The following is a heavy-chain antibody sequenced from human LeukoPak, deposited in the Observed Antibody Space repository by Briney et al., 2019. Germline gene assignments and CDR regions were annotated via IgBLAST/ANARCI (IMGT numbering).Heavy chain of an antibody. CDR2: IYYSGST. J-gene: IGHJ3*02. V-gene: IGHV4-59*01. Sequence: SETLSLTCGVSGGSISSYYWSWIRQPPGKGLEWIGYIYYSGSTNYNPSLKSRVTIPVDTPKHHLSLQLSSATAADTAVYYCARGTGYRRGGSCYWPFDIWGQGTMVTVSS. CDR3: ARGTGYRRGGSCYWPFDI. CDR1: GGSISSYY. D-gene: IGHD2-15*01.